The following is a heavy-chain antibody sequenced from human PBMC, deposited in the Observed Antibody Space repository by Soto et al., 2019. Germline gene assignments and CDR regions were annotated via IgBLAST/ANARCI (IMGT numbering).Heavy chain of an antibody. V-gene: IGHV3-30-3*01. CDR2: ISYDGSNK. D-gene: IGHD2-8*01. Sequence: GGSLRLSCVASGLTFSSYAMYWVRQVPGKGLEWVAVISYDGSNKYFADSVKGRFTISRDNSKNTLYLQMNSLRPEDTAVYYCARDRGYCTNGVCYDYYYYAMDVWGQGTTVTVSS. CDR1: GLTFSSYA. CDR3: ARDRGYCTNGVCYDYYYYAMDV. J-gene: IGHJ6*02.